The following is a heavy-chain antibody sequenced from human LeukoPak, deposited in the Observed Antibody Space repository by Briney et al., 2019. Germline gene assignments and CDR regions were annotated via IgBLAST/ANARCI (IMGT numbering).Heavy chain of an antibody. CDR2: ISSSSSTI. J-gene: IGHJ4*02. CDR3: AREYCSSTSCLYDY. D-gene: IGHD2-2*01. CDR1: GFTFSSYS. Sequence: GGSLRLSCAASGFTFSSYSMTWVRQAPGKGLEWVSYISSSSSTIYYADSVKGRFTISRDKAKNSLYLQMNSLRAEDTAVYYCAREYCSSTSCLYDYWGQGTLVTVSS. V-gene: IGHV3-48*01.